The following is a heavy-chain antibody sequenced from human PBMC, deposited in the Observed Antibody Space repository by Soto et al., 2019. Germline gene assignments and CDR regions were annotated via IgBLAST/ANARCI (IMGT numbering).Heavy chain of an antibody. CDR3: ARDRTAIRGVYYYYGMDV. D-gene: IGHD2-21*02. V-gene: IGHV1-69*12. CDR2: IIPIFGTA. J-gene: IGHJ6*02. CDR1: GGTFSSYA. Sequence: QVQLVQSGAEVKKPGSSVKVSCKASGGTFSSYAISWVRQAPGQGLEWMGGIIPIFGTANYAQKFQGRVTITADESTSTAYMELSSLRSEDTAVYYCARDRTAIRGVYYYYGMDVWGQGTTVTVSS.